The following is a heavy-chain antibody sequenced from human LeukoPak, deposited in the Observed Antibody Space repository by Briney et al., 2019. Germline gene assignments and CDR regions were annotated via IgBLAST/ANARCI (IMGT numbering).Heavy chain of an antibody. Sequence: SETLSLTCTVSGGSISSYFWSWIRQPPGKGLEWIGEINHSGSTNYNPSLKSRVTISVDTSKNQFSLKLSSVTAADTAVYYCARGRGIGAAAGNNWFDPWGQGTLVTVSS. CDR3: ARGRGIGAAAGNNWFDP. D-gene: IGHD6-13*01. J-gene: IGHJ5*02. CDR2: INHSGST. V-gene: IGHV4-34*01. CDR1: GGSISSYF.